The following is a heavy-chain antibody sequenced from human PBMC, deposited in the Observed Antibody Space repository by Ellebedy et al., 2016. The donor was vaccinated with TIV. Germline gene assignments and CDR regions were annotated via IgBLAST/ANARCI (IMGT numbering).Heavy chain of an antibody. CDR1: GGSISSYY. CDR2: IYYSGST. V-gene: IGHV4-59*01. D-gene: IGHD3-9*01. CDR3: ARGYYDILTGYLYYFDY. J-gene: IGHJ4*02. Sequence: MPSETLSLTCTVSGGSISSYYWSRIRQPPGKGLEWIGYIYYSGSTNYNPSLKSRVTISVDTSKNQFSLKLSSVTAADTAVYYCARGYYDILTGYLYYFDYWGQGTLVTVSS.